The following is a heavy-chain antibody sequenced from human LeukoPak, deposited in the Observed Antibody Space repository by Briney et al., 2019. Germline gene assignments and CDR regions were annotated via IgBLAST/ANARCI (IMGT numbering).Heavy chain of an antibody. CDR3: ASEVGATYP. V-gene: IGHV1-2*02. Sequence: AASVTVSCKASGYSFTGYYMHWVRQAPGQGLEWMGWINPNSGGTKYAQKFKGRVTITRNTSISTAYMELSSLRSEDTAVYYCASEVGATYPWGQGTLVTVSS. J-gene: IGHJ5*02. CDR2: INPNSGGT. CDR1: GYSFTGYY. D-gene: IGHD1-26*01.